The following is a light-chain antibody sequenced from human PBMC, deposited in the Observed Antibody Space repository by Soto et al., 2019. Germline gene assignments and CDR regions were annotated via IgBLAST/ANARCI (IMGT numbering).Light chain of an antibody. Sequence: QSALTQTPSASGSLGQSVTISCTGTSGDVGGYNFVSWYQQHPGKAPKLLIYEVIKRPSGVPDRFSGSKFGNTASLTVSGLQPEDEADYFCSPYAGSRIFVIATGTKVTVL. CDR3: SPYAGSRIFV. CDR2: EVI. J-gene: IGLJ1*01. CDR1: SGDVGGYNF. V-gene: IGLV2-8*01.